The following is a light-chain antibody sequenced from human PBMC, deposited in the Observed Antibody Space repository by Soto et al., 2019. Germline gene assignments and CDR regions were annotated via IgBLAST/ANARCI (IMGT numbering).Light chain of an antibody. CDR2: EVT. Sequence: QSALTQPASVSGSPGQSIAISCTGSSSDVGGYNYVSWYQQHPGKAPQLIIYEVTNRPSGVSNRFSGSKSGNTASLTISGLQAEDEADYYCSSYTSSSTRVFGTGTKRTVL. J-gene: IGLJ1*01. V-gene: IGLV2-14*01. CDR3: SSYTSSSTRV. CDR1: SSDVGGYNY.